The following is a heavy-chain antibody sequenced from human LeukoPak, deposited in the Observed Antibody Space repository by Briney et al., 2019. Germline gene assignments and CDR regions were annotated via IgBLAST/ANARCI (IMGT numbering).Heavy chain of an antibody. CDR2: IYSGGST. CDR3: ASSRDYCGGDCYLVY. D-gene: IGHD2-21*02. CDR1: GFTFSSYA. V-gene: IGHV3-66*01. Sequence: GGSLRLSCAASGFTFSSYAMSWVRQAPGKGLEWVSVIYSGGSTYYADSVKGRFTISRDNSKNTLYLQMNSLRAEDTAVYYCASSRDYCGGDCYLVYWGQGTLVTVSS. J-gene: IGHJ4*02.